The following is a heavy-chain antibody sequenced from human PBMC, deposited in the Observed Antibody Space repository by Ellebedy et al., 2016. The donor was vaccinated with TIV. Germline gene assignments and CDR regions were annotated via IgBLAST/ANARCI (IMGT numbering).Heavy chain of an antibody. D-gene: IGHD5-24*01. Sequence: MPSETLSLTCSVSGGSISSHYWSWIRQPPGQGLEWIGYIYYSGSTNYNPSLKSRVTISEDTSKNQFSLKLSSVTAADTAMYYCARHQSKAEMATTGSYFDFWGQGTLVTVSS. V-gene: IGHV4-59*08. CDR3: ARHQSKAEMATTGSYFDF. J-gene: IGHJ4*02. CDR1: GGSISSHY. CDR2: IYYSGST.